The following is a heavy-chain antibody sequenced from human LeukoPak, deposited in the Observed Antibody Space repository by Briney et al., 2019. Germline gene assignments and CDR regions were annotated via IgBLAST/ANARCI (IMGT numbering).Heavy chain of an antibody. CDR1: GFTFRSYG. D-gene: IGHD1-26*01. CDR3: AKGGWDLLGHFDY. V-gene: IGHV3-23*01. J-gene: IGHJ4*02. CDR2: ISGSGGST. Sequence: GGSLRLSCAASGFTFRSYGMSWVRQAPGKGLEWVSAISGSGGSTYYADSVKGRFTISRDNSKNTLYLQMNSLRAEDTAVYYCAKGGWDLLGHFDYWGQGTLVTVSS.